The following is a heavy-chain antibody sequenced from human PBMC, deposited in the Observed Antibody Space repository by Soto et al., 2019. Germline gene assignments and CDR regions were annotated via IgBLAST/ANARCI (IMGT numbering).Heavy chain of an antibody. V-gene: IGHV1-69*06. CDR2: IIPIFDAR. D-gene: IGHD3-22*01. CDR1: GDTFSSHA. CDR3: ARSSTTYYYQSSPYWPDKELDI. J-gene: IGHJ4*02. Sequence: SVKVSCKASGDTFSSHALSCVLQSPLQWLDWMGGIIPIFDARTYAQKFQGRVTISADKSTKTGYMELSSLTSEDTAVYYCARSSTTYYYQSSPYWPDKELDIWGQGTLVTVSS.